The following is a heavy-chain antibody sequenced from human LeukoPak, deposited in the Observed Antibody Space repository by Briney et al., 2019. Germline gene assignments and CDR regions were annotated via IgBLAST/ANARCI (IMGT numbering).Heavy chain of an antibody. CDR2: IIPIFGTA. V-gene: IGHV1-69*05. Sequence: SVKVSCKASGYTFSSYAISWVRQAPGQGLEWMGGIIPIFGTANYAQKFQGRVTITTDESTSTAYMELSSLRSEDTAVYYCARSPLGYYDSSGYAFDIWGQGTMVTISS. CDR1: GYTFSSYA. J-gene: IGHJ3*02. CDR3: ARSPLGYYDSSGYAFDI. D-gene: IGHD3-22*01.